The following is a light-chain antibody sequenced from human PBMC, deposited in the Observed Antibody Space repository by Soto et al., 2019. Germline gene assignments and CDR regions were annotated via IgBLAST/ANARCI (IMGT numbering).Light chain of an antibody. CDR3: NSYTTSSTYV. Sequence: QSVLTQPASVSGSPGQSITISCTGTSSDVGSYNRVSWYQQPPGTAPKLMIYEVSNRPSGVSIRFSGSKSGNTASLTISGLQAEDEADYFCNSYTTSSTYVFGTGTKATVL. CDR2: EVS. J-gene: IGLJ1*01. CDR1: SSDVGSYNR. V-gene: IGLV2-14*01.